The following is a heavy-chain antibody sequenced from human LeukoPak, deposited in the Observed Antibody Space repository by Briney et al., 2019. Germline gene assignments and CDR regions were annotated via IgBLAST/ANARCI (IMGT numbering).Heavy chain of an antibody. CDR2: ISSSATNI. J-gene: IGHJ4*02. CDR1: GFTFRDYS. CDR3: ANLFASSWSVDY. V-gene: IGHV3-48*04. Sequence: GGSLRLSCVVSGFTFRDYSMNWVRQAPGKGPEWISYISSSATNIYYADSVRGRFTISRDDAKNSLYLQMNSLRVEDTAVYYCANLFASSWSVDYWGRGTLVTVSS. D-gene: IGHD6-13*01.